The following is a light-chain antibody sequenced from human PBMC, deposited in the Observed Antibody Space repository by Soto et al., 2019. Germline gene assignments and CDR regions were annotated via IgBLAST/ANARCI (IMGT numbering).Light chain of an antibody. J-gene: IGKJ5*01. V-gene: IGKV1-5*03. CDR3: QQYNSLIT. CDR2: KAS. CDR1: QSIGSW. Sequence: DLQMTQSPSTLSASVGDRVTITCRASQSIGSWLAWYQQKPGKAPKLLIYKASSLERGVTSRFSGSGSGTEFTLTISSLQPDDFATYYCQQYNSLITFGQGTRLEIK.